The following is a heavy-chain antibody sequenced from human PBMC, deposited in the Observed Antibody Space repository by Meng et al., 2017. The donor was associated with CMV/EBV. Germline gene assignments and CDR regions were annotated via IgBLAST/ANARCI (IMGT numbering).Heavy chain of an antibody. V-gene: IGHV1-18*01. J-gene: IGHJ4*02. CDR3: ARDRSYCSGGSCYKIYDY. Sequence: ASVKVSCKASGYTFTSYGISWVRQAPGQGLEWMGWINAYNGNTNYAQKLQGRVTMTTDTSTSTAYMELRSLRSDDTAVYYCARDRSYCSGGSCYKIYDYWGQGTLVTVSS. CDR1: GYTFTSYG. D-gene: IGHD2-15*01. CDR2: INAYNGNT.